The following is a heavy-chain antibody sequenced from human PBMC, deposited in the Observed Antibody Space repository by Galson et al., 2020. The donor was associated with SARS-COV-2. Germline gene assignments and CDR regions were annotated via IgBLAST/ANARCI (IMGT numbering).Heavy chain of an antibody. J-gene: IGHJ1*01. CDR1: GFTFSSCP. CDR3: AKEVPMTGRTDEYFQH. CDR2: IRRSADTT. D-gene: IGHD3-9*01. V-gene: IGHV3-23*01. Sequence: GESLKISCAAPGFTFSSCPMRWVRQAPAQGLEWVSEIRRSADTTYYADSVKGRFTISRDTSKNTLYLQMNSLRAEDTAIYYCAKEVPMTGRTDEYFQHWGQGTLVTVSS.